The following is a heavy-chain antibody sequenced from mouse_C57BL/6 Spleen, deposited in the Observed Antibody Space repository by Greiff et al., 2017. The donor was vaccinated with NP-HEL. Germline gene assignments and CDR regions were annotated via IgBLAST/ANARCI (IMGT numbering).Heavy chain of an antibody. CDR3: ARGDYGNYLYYFDY. CDR1: GFTFSDYG. Sequence: EVKLMESGGGLVKPGGSLKLSCAASGFTFSDYGMHWVRQAPEKGLEWVAYISSGSSTIYYADTVKGRFTISRDNAKNTLFLQMTSLRSEDTAMYYCARGDYGNYLYYFDYWGQGTTLTVSS. J-gene: IGHJ2*01. V-gene: IGHV5-17*01. CDR2: ISSGSSTI. D-gene: IGHD2-1*01.